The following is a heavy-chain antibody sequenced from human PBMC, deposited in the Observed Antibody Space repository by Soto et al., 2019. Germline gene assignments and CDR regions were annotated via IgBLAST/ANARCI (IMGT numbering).Heavy chain of an antibody. D-gene: IGHD4-17*01. Sequence: QITLKESGPTLVKPTQTLTLTCTFSGFSLSTSDVGVGWIRHPPGKALEWLALIYWDDDKRYSPSLKSRLTITKDTSKNQVVRTMTNMDPVDTATYYCARRTLDYGGFDYWGQGTLFIVSS. V-gene: IGHV2-5*02. J-gene: IGHJ4*02. CDR3: ARRTLDYGGFDY. CDR2: IYWDDDK. CDR1: GFSLSTSDVG.